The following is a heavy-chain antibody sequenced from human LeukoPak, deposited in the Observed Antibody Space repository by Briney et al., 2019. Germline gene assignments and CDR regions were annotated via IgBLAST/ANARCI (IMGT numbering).Heavy chain of an antibody. CDR2: INPTGGST. V-gene: IGHV1-46*01. J-gene: IGHJ4*02. D-gene: IGHD3-3*01. CDR1: GYTFTGYY. CDR3: ARTFYDFWSGYYPY. Sequence: ASVKVSCKASGYTFTGYYMHWVRQAPGQGLEWMGIINPTGGSTTYAQKFQGRVTMTRDTSTSTVYMELSSLRSDDTAVYYCARTFYDFWSGYYPYWGQGTLVTVSS.